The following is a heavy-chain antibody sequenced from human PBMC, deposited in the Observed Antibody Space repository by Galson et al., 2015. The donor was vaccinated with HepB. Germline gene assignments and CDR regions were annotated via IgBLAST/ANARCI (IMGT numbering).Heavy chain of an antibody. D-gene: IGHD3-3*01. Sequence: PALVKPTQTLTLTCTFSGFSLSTSGMRVSWIRQPPGKALEWLARIDWDDDKFYSTSLKTRLTISKDTSKNQVVLTMTNMDPVDTATYYCARVSQYYDFWSGTYYYYMDVWGKGTTVTVSS. CDR2: IDWDDDK. CDR3: ARVSQYYDFWSGTYYYYMDV. CDR1: GFSLSTSGMR. V-gene: IGHV2-70*04. J-gene: IGHJ6*03.